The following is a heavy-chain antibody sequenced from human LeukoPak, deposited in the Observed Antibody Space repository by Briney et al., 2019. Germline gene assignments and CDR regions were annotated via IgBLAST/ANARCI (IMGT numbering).Heavy chain of an antibody. Sequence: EGSLRLSCAASGFTFDTFAMSWVRQAPGKGLEWDSGISGTGDTTYYADSVKGRFTISRDTSKDTLYLQMNSLRADDTAVYYCAKHGSGWYLHYFDYWGQGSPVTVSS. D-gene: IGHD6-19*01. CDR3: AKHGSGWYLHYFDY. CDR1: GFTFDTFA. CDR2: ISGTGDTT. J-gene: IGHJ4*02. V-gene: IGHV3-23*01.